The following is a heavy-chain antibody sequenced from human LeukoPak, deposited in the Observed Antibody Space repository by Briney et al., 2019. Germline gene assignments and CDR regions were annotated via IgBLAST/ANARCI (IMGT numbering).Heavy chain of an antibody. J-gene: IGHJ4*02. CDR2: IYYSGST. CDR3: ARDRVEMATINYFDY. CDR1: GGSISSSSYY. V-gene: IGHV4-39*07. D-gene: IGHD5-24*01. Sequence: SETLSLTCTVSGGSISSSSYYWGWIRQPPGKGLEWSGSIYYSGSTYYNPSLKSRVTISVDTSKNQFSLKLSSVTAADTAVYYCARDRVEMATINYFDYWGQGTLVTVSS.